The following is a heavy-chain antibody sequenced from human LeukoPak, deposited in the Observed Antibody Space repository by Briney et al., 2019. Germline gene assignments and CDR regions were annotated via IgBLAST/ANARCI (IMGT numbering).Heavy chain of an antibody. J-gene: IGHJ4*02. Sequence: GGSLRLSCIASGFTFGDYTMTWVRQAPGKGLEWVGFIRSKAYGGTTEYAASVKGRFTISRDDSKSIVYLQMDSLRAEDTAVYYCAKGNLPSGYDSSGWYWDYWGQGTLVTVSS. CDR3: AKGNLPSGYDSSGWYWDY. D-gene: IGHD6-19*01. V-gene: IGHV3-49*04. CDR2: IRSKAYGGTT. CDR1: GFTFGDYT.